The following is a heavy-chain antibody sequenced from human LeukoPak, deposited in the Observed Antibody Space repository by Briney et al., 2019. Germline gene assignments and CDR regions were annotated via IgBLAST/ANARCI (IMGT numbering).Heavy chain of an antibody. V-gene: IGHV3-30*18. CDR1: GFTFSNYD. CDR3: AKLRTGTTVTDSLDY. D-gene: IGHD4-17*01. Sequence: PGGSLRLSCAASGFTFSNYDMSWVRQAPEKGLEWVSTLRGSGDTTFYGGTTFYADSVKGRFTISRDNSRNTLYLQMNSLRVEDTAVYYCAKLRTGTTVTDSLDYWGQGTLVTVSS. J-gene: IGHJ4*02. CDR2: STLRGSGDTTFYGGTT.